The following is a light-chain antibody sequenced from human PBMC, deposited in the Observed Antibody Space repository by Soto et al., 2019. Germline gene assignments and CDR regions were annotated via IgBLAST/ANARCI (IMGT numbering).Light chain of an antibody. CDR2: EVS. V-gene: IGLV2-14*01. J-gene: IGLJ2*01. CDR3: SSFSISSTLGV. CDR1: SSDIGGYNF. Sequence: QSALTQPASVSGSPGQSITISCTGTSSDIGGYNFVSWYQQHPGTAPKLMIFEVSNRPSGISNRFSGSKSGNTASLTISGLLAEDEADYYCSSFSISSTLGVFGGGTKLTVL.